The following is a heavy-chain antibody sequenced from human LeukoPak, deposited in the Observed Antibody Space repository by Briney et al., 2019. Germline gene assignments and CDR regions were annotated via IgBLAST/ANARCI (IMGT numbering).Heavy chain of an antibody. Sequence: PGGSLRLFCAASGFTFSSYAMSWVRQAPGKGLEWVSAISGSGGSTNYADSVKGRFTISRDNSKNTLYKQMNSLKAEDTAVYYCAKKIRGYSAYDNLDYWGQGTLVTVSS. CDR2: ISGSGGST. J-gene: IGHJ4*02. CDR1: GFTFSSYA. V-gene: IGHV3-23*01. D-gene: IGHD5-12*01. CDR3: AKKIRGYSAYDNLDY.